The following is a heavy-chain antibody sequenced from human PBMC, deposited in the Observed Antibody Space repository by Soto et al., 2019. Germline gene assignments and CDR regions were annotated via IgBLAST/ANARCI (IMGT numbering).Heavy chain of an antibody. CDR2: IYPGGTA. Sequence: GESLQISCKGSRYSFTSYWLDWVRQMTGKGLEWMGIIYPGGTAFYNPSLESRISISVDTSNNQFSLKLRHVTAEDTAVYYCARVHVMVVAGSTFDYWGHGSLVTVSS. D-gene: IGHD2-21*02. J-gene: IGHJ4*01. CDR1: RYSFTSYW. V-gene: IGHV5-51*01. CDR3: ARVHVMVVAGSTFDY.